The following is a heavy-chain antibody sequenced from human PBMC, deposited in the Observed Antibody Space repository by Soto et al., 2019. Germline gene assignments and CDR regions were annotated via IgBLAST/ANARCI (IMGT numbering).Heavy chain of an antibody. J-gene: IGHJ6*02. Sequence: SETLSLTCAVHGGSFSGYYWDWIRQPPGKGLEWIGEVNHGGTSNYNPSLKSRATISVDTSKSQFSLNLSSVTAADTAIYFCARVPVRKYYRAGSYQNYYFGMDVWGQGTTVTVSS. CDR1: GGSFSGYY. D-gene: IGHD3-10*01. V-gene: IGHV4-34*01. CDR3: ARVPVRKYYRAGSYQNYYFGMDV. CDR2: VNHGGTS.